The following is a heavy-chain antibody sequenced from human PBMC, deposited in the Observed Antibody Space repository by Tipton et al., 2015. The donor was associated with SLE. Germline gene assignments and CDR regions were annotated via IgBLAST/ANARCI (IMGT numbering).Heavy chain of an antibody. J-gene: IGHJ2*01. Sequence: GSLRLSCVASGFTFRSNAMSWVRQAPGKGLEWVSSIRGSGVGTYYADSVKGRFTISRDNSKNSLYLQMNSLRAEDTAVYYCASPPYYGSGSYRPYWYFDLWGRGTLVTVSS. CDR2: IRGSGVGT. D-gene: IGHD3-10*01. V-gene: IGHV3-23*01. CDR3: ASPPYYGSGSYRPYWYFDL. CDR1: GFTFRSNA.